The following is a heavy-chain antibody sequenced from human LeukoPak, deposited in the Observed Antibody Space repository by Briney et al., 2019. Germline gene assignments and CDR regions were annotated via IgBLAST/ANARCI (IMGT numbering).Heavy chain of an antibody. CDR1: GGSFSGYY. Sequence: TASETLSLTCAVYGGSFSGYYWSWIRQPPGKGLEWIGEINHSGSTNYNPSLKSRVTISVDTSKNQFSLKLSSVTAADTAVYYCARTRARITMIVVAPPTAFDIWGQGTMVTVSS. CDR3: ARTRARITMIVVAPPTAFDI. CDR2: INHSGST. J-gene: IGHJ3*02. V-gene: IGHV4-34*01. D-gene: IGHD3-22*01.